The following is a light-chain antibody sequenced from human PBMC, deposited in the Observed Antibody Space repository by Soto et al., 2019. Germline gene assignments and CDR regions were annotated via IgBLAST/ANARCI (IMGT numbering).Light chain of an antibody. CDR2: DAS. J-gene: IGKJ2*01. CDR3: QQRRNWPRT. CDR1: QSVSNS. Sequence: EIVLTQSPATLSLSPGERATLSCRASQSVSNSLVWFQQKPGQAPRLLIYDASNRATDIPARFSGSGSGTDFTLTINSLEPEDLAVYYCQQRRNWPRTFGQGTKLEIK. V-gene: IGKV3-11*01.